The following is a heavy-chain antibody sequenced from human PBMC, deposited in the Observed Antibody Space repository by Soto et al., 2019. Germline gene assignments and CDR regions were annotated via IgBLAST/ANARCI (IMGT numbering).Heavy chain of an antibody. Sequence: GVSLRLSCAASGFTFSSYAMSWVRQAPGKGLEWVSAISGSGGSTYYADSVKGRFTISRDNSKNTLYLQMNSLRAEDTAVYYCAKFHGGDYTPLDYWGQGTLVTVSS. J-gene: IGHJ4*02. CDR2: ISGSGGST. D-gene: IGHD4-17*01. V-gene: IGHV3-23*01. CDR1: GFTFSSYA. CDR3: AKFHGGDYTPLDY.